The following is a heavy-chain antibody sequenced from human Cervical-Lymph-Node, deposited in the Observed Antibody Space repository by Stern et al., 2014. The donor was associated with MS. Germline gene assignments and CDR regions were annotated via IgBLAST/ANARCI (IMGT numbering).Heavy chain of an antibody. Sequence: QVQLVESGGAVVQPGRSLRLSCAASGFTFSSYGMHWVRQDQVKGLEWVTVISYDGNHNYYAASVKGRFTISRDNSKNTLHLQMNSVTPDDTAIYYCARDYEDTSMLFDHWGQGTLVTVSS. J-gene: IGHJ4*02. CDR1: GFTFSSYG. CDR3: ARDYEDTSMLFDH. CDR2: ISYDGNHN. D-gene: IGHD2-8*01. V-gene: IGHV3-30*03.